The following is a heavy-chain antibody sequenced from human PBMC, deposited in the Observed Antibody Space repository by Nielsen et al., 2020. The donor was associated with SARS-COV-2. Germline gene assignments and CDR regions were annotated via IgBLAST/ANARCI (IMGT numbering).Heavy chain of an antibody. CDR3: AKDTRSGLVRGVITDY. CDR1: GFTFSTYA. D-gene: IGHD3-10*01. Sequence: GGSLRLSCAASGFTFSTYAMSWVRQAPGKGLEWVSGIIGGGGRTHYADSVEGRFTISRDDSKNTLYLQMNSLRAEDTAVYYCAKDTRSGLVRGVITDYWGQGTLVTVSS. CDR2: IIGGGGRT. J-gene: IGHJ4*02. V-gene: IGHV3-23*01.